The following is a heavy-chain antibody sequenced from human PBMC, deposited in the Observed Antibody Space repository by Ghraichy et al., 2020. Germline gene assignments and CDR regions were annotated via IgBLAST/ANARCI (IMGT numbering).Heavy chain of an antibody. CDR1: GGSFSGYY. J-gene: IGHJ4*02. CDR3: AREPLYYDSSGYLDY. V-gene: IGHV4-34*01. CDR2: INHSGST. Sequence: AETLSLTCAVYGGSFSGYYWSWIRQPPGKGLEWIGEINHSGSTNYNPSLKSRVTISVDTSKNQFSLKLSSVTAADTAVYYCAREPLYYDSSGYLDYWGQGTLVTVAS. D-gene: IGHD3-22*01.